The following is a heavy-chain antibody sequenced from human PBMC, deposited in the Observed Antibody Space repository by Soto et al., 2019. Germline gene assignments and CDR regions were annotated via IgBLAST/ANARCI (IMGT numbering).Heavy chain of an antibody. J-gene: IGHJ3*02. D-gene: IGHD2-15*01. Sequence: SVKVSCKASGGTFSSYTISWVRQAPGQGLEWMGRIIPILGIANYAQKFQGRVTITADKSTSTAYMELSSLRSEDTAVYYCARYCSGGSCYGDDAFDIWGQGTMVTVSS. CDR3: ARYCSGGSCYGDDAFDI. V-gene: IGHV1-69*02. CDR2: IIPILGIA. CDR1: GGTFSSYT.